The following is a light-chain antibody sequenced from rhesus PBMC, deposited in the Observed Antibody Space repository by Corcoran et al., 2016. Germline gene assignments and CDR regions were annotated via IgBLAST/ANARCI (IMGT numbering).Light chain of an antibody. CDR1: QDINKE. CDR2: AAS. Sequence: DIQMTQSPSSLSASVGDRVTVTCRASQDINKELSWFQQKPGKAPTLLIYAASSLETGVSSRFSGSVSGTDFTLTISSLQPEDAATYYWLQDYSTPYTFGQGTKVGIK. V-gene: IGKV1-94*01. CDR3: LQDYSTPYT. J-gene: IGKJ2*01.